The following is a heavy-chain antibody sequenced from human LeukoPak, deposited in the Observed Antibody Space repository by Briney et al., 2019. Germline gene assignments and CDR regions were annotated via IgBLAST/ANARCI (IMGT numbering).Heavy chain of an antibody. CDR3: ARGRRGYSYGTYGWFDP. CDR2: IYYSGST. Sequence: SETLSLTCTVSGGSISSSSYYWGWIRQPPGKGLEWIGSIYYSGSTYYNPSLKSRVTISVDTSKNQFSLKLSSVTAADTAVYYCARGRRGYSYGTYGWFDPWGQGTLVTVSS. CDR1: GGSISSSSYY. V-gene: IGHV4-39*01. J-gene: IGHJ5*02. D-gene: IGHD5-18*01.